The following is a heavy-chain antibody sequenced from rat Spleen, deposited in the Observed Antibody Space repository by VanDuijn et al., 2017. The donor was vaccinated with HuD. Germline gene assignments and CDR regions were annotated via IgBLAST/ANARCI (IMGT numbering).Heavy chain of an antibody. CDR1: GFTFSNYD. CDR3: ARHESDTMGITPFDY. V-gene: IGHV5-25*01. J-gene: IGHJ2*01. CDR2: ISTSGGST. Sequence: EVQLVESGGGLVQPGRSLKLSCAASGFTFSNYDMAWVRQAPTKGLEWVASISTSGGSTYYRDSVKGRFTVSRDNAKSTLYLQMDSLRSEDTATYYCARHESDTMGITPFDYWGQGVMVTVSS. D-gene: IGHD1-9*01.